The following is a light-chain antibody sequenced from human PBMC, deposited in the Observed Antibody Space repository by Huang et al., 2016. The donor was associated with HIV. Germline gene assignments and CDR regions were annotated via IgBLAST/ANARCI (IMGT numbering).Light chain of an antibody. CDR1: QSVTNY. V-gene: IGKV3-11*01. CDR2: ETS. Sequence: ETVLTQSPATLSLSPGERATLSCRARQSVTNYLAWFQQKPGQAPRLLIYETSKRATGIPARFSGSGSGTDFTLTISSLVPEDFAVYYCQQRSYWPWTFGQGTKVEVK. CDR3: QQRSYWPWT. J-gene: IGKJ1*01.